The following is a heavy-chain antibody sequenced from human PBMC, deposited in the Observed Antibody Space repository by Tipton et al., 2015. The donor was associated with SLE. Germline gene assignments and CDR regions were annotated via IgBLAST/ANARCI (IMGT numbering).Heavy chain of an antibody. Sequence: TLSLTCTVSGASVSSHYWNWIRQTPGKGLEWIGYIHYSGSTNYNPSLKSRVTISVDTSKNQFSLKLSSVTAADTAVYHCARSPPRPLGYYYYYYYMDVWGKGTTVTVSS. CDR2: IHYSGST. CDR3: ARSPPRPLGYYYYYYYMDV. CDR1: GASVSSHY. J-gene: IGHJ6*03. D-gene: IGHD7-27*01. V-gene: IGHV4-59*02.